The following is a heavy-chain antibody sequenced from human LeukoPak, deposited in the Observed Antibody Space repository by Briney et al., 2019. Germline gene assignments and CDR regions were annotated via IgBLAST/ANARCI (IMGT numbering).Heavy chain of an antibody. CDR1: GFTFSIYG. Sequence: GGSLRLSCAASGFTFSIYGMHWVRRAPGKGLEWVAVIWYDGSNKYYADSVKGRFTISRDNSKNTLYLQMNSLRAEDTAVYYCAKDLHYYDSSGTFDYWGQGTLVTVSS. CDR2: IWYDGSNK. V-gene: IGHV3-30*02. J-gene: IGHJ4*02. D-gene: IGHD3-22*01. CDR3: AKDLHYYDSSGTFDY.